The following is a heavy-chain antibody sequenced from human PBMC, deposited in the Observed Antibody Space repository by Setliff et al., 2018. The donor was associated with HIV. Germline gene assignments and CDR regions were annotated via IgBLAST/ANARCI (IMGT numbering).Heavy chain of an antibody. CDR3: ARGGGDGYNYNYYYYGMDV. J-gene: IGHJ6*02. CDR2: IYYSGST. Sequence: SETLSLTCTVSGGSISSSSHYWGWIRQPPGKGLEWIGSIYYSGSTYYNPSLKSRVTISVDTSKNQFSLKVNSVSAADTAVYYCARGGGDGYNYNYYYYGMDVWGQGTTVTVSS. V-gene: IGHV4-39*07. CDR1: GGSISSSSHY. D-gene: IGHD1-1*01.